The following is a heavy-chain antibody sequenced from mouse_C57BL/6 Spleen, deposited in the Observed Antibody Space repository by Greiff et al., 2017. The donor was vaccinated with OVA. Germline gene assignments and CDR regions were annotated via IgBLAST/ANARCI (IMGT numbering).Heavy chain of an antibody. Sequence: QVQLQQSGAELVRPGASVTLSCKASGYTFTDYEMHWVKQTPVHGLEWIGAIDPETGGTAYNQKFKGKAILTADKSSSTAYMELRSLTSEDSAVYYCTRRGELLDYLFAYWGQGTLVTVSA. J-gene: IGHJ3*01. V-gene: IGHV1-15*01. CDR2: IDPETGGT. D-gene: IGHD2-4*01. CDR3: TRRGELLDYLFAY. CDR1: GYTFTDYE.